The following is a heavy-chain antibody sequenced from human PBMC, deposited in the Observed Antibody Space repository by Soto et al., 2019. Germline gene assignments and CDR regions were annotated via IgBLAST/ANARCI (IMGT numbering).Heavy chain of an antibody. CDR3: AGRYCTGGRCFRP. J-gene: IGHJ5*01. V-gene: IGHV4-34*01. Sequence: SETLSLTCAVSGGSFSGYFWSWVRQPPGKGLEWIGEISHSGITNYNPSLKSRVTISLDTSKNQFSLILSSVTAADTSLYYCAGRYCTGGRCFRPWGQGTLVTVSS. CDR1: GGSFSGYF. D-gene: IGHD2-15*01. CDR2: ISHSGIT.